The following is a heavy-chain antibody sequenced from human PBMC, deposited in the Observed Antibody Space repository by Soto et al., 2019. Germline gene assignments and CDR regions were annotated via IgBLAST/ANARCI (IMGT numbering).Heavy chain of an antibody. CDR1: AGSISSYY. D-gene: IGHD6-13*01. V-gene: IGHV4-59*01. CDR3: ARVRAAGTDFEY. J-gene: IGHJ4*02. Sequence: PSETLSLTCTVSAGSISSYYWSWIRQPPGKGLEWIGYIYYSGSTNYNPSLKSRVTISVDTSKNQFSLKLSSVTAADTAVYYCARVRAAGTDFEYWGQGTLVSVSS. CDR2: IYYSGST.